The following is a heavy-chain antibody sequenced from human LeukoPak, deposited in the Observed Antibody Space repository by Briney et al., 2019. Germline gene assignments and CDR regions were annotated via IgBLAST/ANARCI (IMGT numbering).Heavy chain of an antibody. V-gene: IGHV4-34*01. CDR2: INHRGST. Sequence: SETLSLTCAVYGVSFSGYHWSWLRQPPGKGLEWIGEINHRGSTNYNPSLKSRVTMSVDTSKNQFSLKLSSVTAADTAVYYCARGRGAARFVTIEFDYWGQGALVTVSS. CDR3: ARGRGAARFVTIEFDY. CDR1: GVSFSGYH. D-gene: IGHD6-6*01. J-gene: IGHJ4*02.